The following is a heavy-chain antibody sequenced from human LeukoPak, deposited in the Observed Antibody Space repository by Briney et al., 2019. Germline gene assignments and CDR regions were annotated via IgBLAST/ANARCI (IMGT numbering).Heavy chain of an antibody. V-gene: IGHV1-18*01. D-gene: IGHD3-16*02. CDR3: ARGPIRDYVWGSYRSFEVAFDI. CDR2: ISAYNGST. CDR1: GYTFTSYG. Sequence: ASVKVSCKASGYTFTSYGISWVRQAPGQGLEWMGWISAYNGSTNYAQKLQGRVTMTTDTSTSTAYMELRSLRSDDTAVYYCARGPIRDYVWGSYRSFEVAFDIWGQGTMVTVSS. J-gene: IGHJ3*02.